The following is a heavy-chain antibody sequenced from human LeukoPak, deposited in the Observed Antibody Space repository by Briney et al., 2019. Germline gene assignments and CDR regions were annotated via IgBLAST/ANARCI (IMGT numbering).Heavy chain of an antibody. CDR2: ISSSSSYI. D-gene: IGHD2-2*01. CDR3: ARDREGVVVPAANYIDY. CDR1: GFTFSSYS. V-gene: IGHV3-21*01. J-gene: IGHJ4*02. Sequence: GGSLRLSCAASGFTFSSYSMNWVRQAPGKGLEWVSSISSSSSYIYYADSVKGRFTISRDYAKNSLYLQMNSLRAEDTAVYYCARDREGVVVPAANYIDYWGQGTLVTVSS.